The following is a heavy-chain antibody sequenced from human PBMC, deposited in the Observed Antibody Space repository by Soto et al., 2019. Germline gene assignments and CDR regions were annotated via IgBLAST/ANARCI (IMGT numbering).Heavy chain of an antibody. Sequence: ASVKVSCKASGYTFTSYGINWVRQAPGQGLEWMGWISAYNGNTNYAQKLQGRVTMTTDTSTSTAYMELRSLRSDDTAVYYCARFSIPDRYYYYGMDVWGQGTTVTVSS. CDR1: GYTFTSYG. CDR3: ARFSIPDRYYYYGMDV. CDR2: ISAYNGNT. V-gene: IGHV1-18*01. J-gene: IGHJ6*02. D-gene: IGHD2-21*01.